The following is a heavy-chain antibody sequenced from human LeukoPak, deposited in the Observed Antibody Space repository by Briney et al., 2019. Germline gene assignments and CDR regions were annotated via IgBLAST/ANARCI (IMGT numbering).Heavy chain of an antibody. D-gene: IGHD3-22*01. CDR3: ARRSPAIGSGYPSGFDP. CDR2: INSDGSSS. CDR1: GFTFSSYW. Sequence: PGGSLRLSCAASGFTFSSYWMHWVRQAPGKGLVWVSRINSDGSSSSYADSVKGRFTISRDNAKNTLYLQMNSLRAEDTAVYYCARRSPAIGSGYPSGFDPWGQGTLVTVSS. J-gene: IGHJ5*02. V-gene: IGHV3-74*01.